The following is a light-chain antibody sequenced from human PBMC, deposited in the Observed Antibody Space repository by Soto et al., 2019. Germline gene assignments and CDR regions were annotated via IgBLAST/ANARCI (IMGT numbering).Light chain of an antibody. CDR1: QSVNSN. CDR2: GAS. J-gene: IGKJ1*01. Sequence: EIVMTQSPAPLSVSPGERATLSCRASQSVNSNLVWYQQKPGQAPRLIIYGASSRPTGIPARFSGSGSGTEFTLTISSLQSEDFALYYCQQYDNWPRTFGQGTKVDIK. V-gene: IGKV3-15*01. CDR3: QQYDNWPRT.